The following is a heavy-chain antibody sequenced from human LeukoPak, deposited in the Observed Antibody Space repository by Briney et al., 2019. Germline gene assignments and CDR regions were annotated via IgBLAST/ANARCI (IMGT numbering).Heavy chain of an antibody. J-gene: IGHJ4*02. CDR3: AKHGYCINGVCYRSYFDY. V-gene: IGHV3-23*01. D-gene: IGHD2-8*01. Sequence: SGGSLRLSCAASGFTFSSYAMSWVRQAPGKGLEWVSAISGSGGSTYYADSVKGRFTISRDNSKNTLYLQMNSLRAEDTAVYYCAKHGYCINGVCYRSYFDYWGQGTLVTVSS. CDR1: GFTFSSYA. CDR2: ISGSGGST.